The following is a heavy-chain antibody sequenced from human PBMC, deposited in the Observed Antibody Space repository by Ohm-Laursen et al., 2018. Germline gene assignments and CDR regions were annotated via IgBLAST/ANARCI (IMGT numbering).Heavy chain of an antibody. J-gene: IGHJ4*02. CDR2: ISWNSGSI. D-gene: IGHD1-26*01. CDR3: AKDLSGSFDGGFDY. CDR1: GFTFDDYA. V-gene: IGHV3-9*01. Sequence: SLRLSCAASGFTFDDYAMHWVWQAPGKGLEWVSGISWNSGSIGYADSVKGRFTISRDNAKNSLYLQMNSLRAEDTALYYCAKDLSGSFDGGFDYWGQGTLVTVSS.